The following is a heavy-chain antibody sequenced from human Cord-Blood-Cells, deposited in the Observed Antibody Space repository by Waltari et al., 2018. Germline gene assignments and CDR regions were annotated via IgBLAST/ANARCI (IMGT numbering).Heavy chain of an antibody. CDR3: ARDKTGHDAFDI. J-gene: IGHJ3*02. Sequence: VQLVVSGGGVVQRGRSLSVSWGAPGFPFISYSMHWVRQAPGKGLEWVAVISYDGSNKYYADSVKGRFTISRDNSKNTLYLQMNSLRAEDTAVYYCARDKTGHDAFDIWGQGTMVTVSS. V-gene: IGHV3-30-3*01. CDR1: GFPFISYS. D-gene: IGHD7-27*01. CDR2: ISYDGSNK.